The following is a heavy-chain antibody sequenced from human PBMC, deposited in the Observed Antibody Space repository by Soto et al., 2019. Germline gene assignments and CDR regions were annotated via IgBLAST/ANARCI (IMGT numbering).Heavy chain of an antibody. Sequence: GGSLRLSSAASGFTFSTYWMHWVCQAPGTGLEWVSRIKGDGSSTSYADSVKGRFTISRDNAKNTLYLQMNSLGAEDTAVYWCARGIRNYYGVDVWGQGTTVTVSS. V-gene: IGHV3-74*01. J-gene: IGHJ6*02. CDR3: ARGIRNYYGVDV. CDR1: GFTFSTYW. CDR2: IKGDGSST.